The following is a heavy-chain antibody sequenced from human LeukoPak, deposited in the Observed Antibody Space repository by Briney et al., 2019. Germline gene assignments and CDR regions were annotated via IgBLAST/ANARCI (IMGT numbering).Heavy chain of an antibody. CDR3: ARVGDYGDYVNWFDP. V-gene: IGHV4-38-2*01. CDR1: GFTFSSYA. D-gene: IGHD4-17*01. CDR2: GYHIGST. Sequence: GSLRLSCAASGFTFSSYAMSWVRQAPGKGLEWIGSGYHIGSTYFNPSLRSRVTILIDIFKNQFSLKMSSVTAADTAIYYCARVGDYGDYVNWFDPWGPGTLVTVSS. J-gene: IGHJ5*02.